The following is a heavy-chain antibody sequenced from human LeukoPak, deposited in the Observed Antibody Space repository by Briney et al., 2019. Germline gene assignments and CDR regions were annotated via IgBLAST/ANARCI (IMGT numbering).Heavy chain of an antibody. CDR2: IKSKTDGGTT. CDR3: TTGEFLEWLLYFDY. V-gene: IGHV3-15*01. D-gene: IGHD3-3*01. J-gene: IGHJ4*02. CDR1: GFTFSNAW. Sequence: GGSLTLSCAASGFTFSNAWMSWVRQAPGKGLEWVGRIKSKTDGGTTDYAAPVKGGFTISRHDSKNTLYLQMNSLKTEDTAVYYCTTGEFLEWLLYFDYWGQGTLVTVSS.